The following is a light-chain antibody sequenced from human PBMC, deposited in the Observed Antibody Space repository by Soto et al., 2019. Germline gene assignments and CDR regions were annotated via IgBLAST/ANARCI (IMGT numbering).Light chain of an antibody. CDR3: CSYAGSYTYVI. Sequence: QSVLTQPRSVSGSPGQSVTISCTGTSSDIGGYDYVSWYQQHPGKAPKLIIYDVTKRPSGVPDRFSGSKSGNTASLTISGLQAEDEADYHCCSYAGSYTYVIFGGGTKLTVL. V-gene: IGLV2-11*01. CDR2: DVT. J-gene: IGLJ2*01. CDR1: SSDIGGYDY.